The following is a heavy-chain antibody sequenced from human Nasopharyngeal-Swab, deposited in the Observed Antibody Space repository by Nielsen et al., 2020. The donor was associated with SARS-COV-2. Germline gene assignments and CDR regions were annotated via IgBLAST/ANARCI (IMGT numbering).Heavy chain of an antibody. CDR2: INRDGSGT. CDR3: ARRLVWFGEAHYYYYGMDV. Sequence: GESLKISCAGSGFTLSSYWMHWVRQAPGKGLMWVVRINRDGSGTNYADSVKGRFTISRDNAKNTLYLEMNSLRADDTAVYYCARRLVWFGEAHYYYYGMDVWGQGTTVTVSS. J-gene: IGHJ6*02. V-gene: IGHV3-74*01. CDR1: GFTLSSYW. D-gene: IGHD3-10*01.